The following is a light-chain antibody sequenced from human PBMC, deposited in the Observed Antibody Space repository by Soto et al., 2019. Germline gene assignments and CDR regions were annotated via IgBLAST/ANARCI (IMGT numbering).Light chain of an antibody. J-gene: IGKJ1*01. V-gene: IGKV1-6*01. Sequence: AIQVTQSPSSLSASVGDRVTITCRASQAIRTALGWYQQKPGKVPKRLIYAASILQSGVPSRFSGSGSGTDFTLTISSLQPEDFATYYCLLDFRYFWAFGQGTKVDIK. CDR3: LLDFRYFWA. CDR1: QAIRTA. CDR2: AAS.